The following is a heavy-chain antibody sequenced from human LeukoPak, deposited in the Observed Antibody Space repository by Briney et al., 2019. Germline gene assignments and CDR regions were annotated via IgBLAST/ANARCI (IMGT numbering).Heavy chain of an antibody. CDR1: GFTFSSYG. J-gene: IGHJ6*02. D-gene: IGHD6-13*01. CDR3: ARPGIAAAGERIDYYYYGMDV. CDR2: IWYDGSKK. Sequence: PGGSLRLSCAASGFTFSSYGMHWVRQAPGKGLEWVAVIWYDGSKKYYADSVKGRFTISRDNSKNTLYLQMNSLRAEDTAVYYCARPGIAAAGERIDYYYYGMDVWGQGTTVTVSS. V-gene: IGHV3-33*01.